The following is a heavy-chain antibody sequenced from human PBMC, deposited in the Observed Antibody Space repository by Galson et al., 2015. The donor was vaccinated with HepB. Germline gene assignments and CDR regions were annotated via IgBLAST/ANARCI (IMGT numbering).Heavy chain of an antibody. Sequence: SLRLSCAASGFTFSSYGMHWVRQAPGKGLEWVALISYDGSNKYYADSVKGRFTISRGNSKNTLYLQMNSLRAEDTAVYYCAKLYYDFWSGYRTGIQGFDYWGQRTPVTVSS. J-gene: IGHJ4*02. CDR3: AKLYYDFWSGYRTGIQGFDY. V-gene: IGHV3-30*18. CDR2: ISYDGSNK. CDR1: GFTFSSYG. D-gene: IGHD3-3*01.